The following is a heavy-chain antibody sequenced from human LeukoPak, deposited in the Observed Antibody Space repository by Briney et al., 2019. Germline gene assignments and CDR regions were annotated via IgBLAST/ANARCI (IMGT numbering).Heavy chain of an antibody. CDR2: IYYSGST. D-gene: IGHD3-3*01. Sequence: TSETLSLTCNVSGYSISSGYFWGWIRQPPGKGLEWIGSIYYSGSTYYNPSLKSRVTISVDTSKNQFSLKLSSVTAADTAVYYCARGTAYYDFWSGYYSSSWFDPWGQGTLVTVSS. CDR1: GYSISSGYF. V-gene: IGHV4-38-2*02. CDR3: ARGTAYYDFWSGYYSSSWFDP. J-gene: IGHJ5*02.